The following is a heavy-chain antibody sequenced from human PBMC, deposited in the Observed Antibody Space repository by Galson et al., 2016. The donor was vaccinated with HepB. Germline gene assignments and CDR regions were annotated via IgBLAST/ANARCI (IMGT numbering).Heavy chain of an antibody. CDR3: AKKSPGKELSPPDY. D-gene: IGHD1-26*01. CDR2: TSSDESVK. CDR1: GFTFSIYG. J-gene: IGHJ4*02. Sequence: SLRLPCAASGFTFSIYGMHWIRPAPGKGLEWVATTSSDESVKHYADPVQGRFTISKDNFKNTLYLQMNSLRAEDTAVYYRAKKSPGKELSPPDYWGQGTLVTVSS. V-gene: IGHV3-30*18.